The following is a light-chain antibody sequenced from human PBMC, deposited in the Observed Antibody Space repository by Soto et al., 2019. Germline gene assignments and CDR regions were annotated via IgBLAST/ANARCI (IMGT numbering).Light chain of an antibody. J-gene: IGKJ1*01. Sequence: ETVMTQSPATLSVSPGEGATLSCRASQSVSSNLVWYQHRPGQAPRLLIYGASTRATGIPARFSGSGSGTEFTLTISSLQSEDFAVYYCQQYNNWLWTFGQGTKVDIK. CDR2: GAS. CDR3: QQYNNWLWT. CDR1: QSVSSN. V-gene: IGKV3-15*01.